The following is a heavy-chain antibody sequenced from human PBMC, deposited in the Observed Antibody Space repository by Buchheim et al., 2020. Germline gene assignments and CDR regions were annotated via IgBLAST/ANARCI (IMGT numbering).Heavy chain of an antibody. CDR1: GFTFSDYY. Sequence: QVRLVESGGGLVKSGGSLRLSCAAFGFTFSDYYMIWIRQAPGKGLEWISYISCAGTTIYYADSVKGRFTISRDDAKNSLYLLMNSLKVDDTADYYCAKGVDHWSREYDPYRVAMDVWGQGTT. D-gene: IGHD2-2*01. CDR2: ISCAGTTI. CDR3: AKGVDHWSREYDPYRVAMDV. V-gene: IGHV3-11*01. J-gene: IGHJ6*02.